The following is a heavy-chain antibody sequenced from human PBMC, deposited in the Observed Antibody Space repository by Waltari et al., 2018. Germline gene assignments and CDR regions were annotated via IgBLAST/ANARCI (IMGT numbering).Heavy chain of an antibody. CDR1: GYSFTSYW. CDR2: IYPGDSDT. D-gene: IGHD4-4*01. CDR3: ARHAGTVTTYYYYGMDV. Sequence: EVQLVQSGAEVKKPGESLKISCKGSGYSFTSYWIGWVRQMPGKGLEWMWIIYPGDSDTRYSPSFQGQVTISADKSISTAYLQWSSLKASDTAMYYCARHAGTVTTYYYYGMDVWGQGTTVTVSS. V-gene: IGHV5-51*01. J-gene: IGHJ6*02.